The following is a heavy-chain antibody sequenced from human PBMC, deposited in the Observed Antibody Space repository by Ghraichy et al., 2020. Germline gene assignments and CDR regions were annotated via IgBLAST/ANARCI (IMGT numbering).Heavy chain of an antibody. J-gene: IGHJ6*02. Sequence: SETLSLTCAVYGGSFSGYYWSWIRQSPGKGLEWIGEINHSGSTNYNPSLKSRVTISVDTSKNQFSLKLSSVTAADTAVYYCARKSLYYYYGMDVWGQGTTVTVSS. D-gene: IGHD1-26*01. CDR3: ARKSLYYYYGMDV. V-gene: IGHV4-34*01. CDR2: INHSGST. CDR1: GGSFSGYY.